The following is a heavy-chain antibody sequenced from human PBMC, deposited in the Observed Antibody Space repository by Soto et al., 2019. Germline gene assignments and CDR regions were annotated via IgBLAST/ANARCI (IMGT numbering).Heavy chain of an antibody. J-gene: IGHJ5*02. D-gene: IGHD4-4*01. CDR2: IYYNGRT. Sequence: SETLSLTCSFSVGSMSNYYWSCIRQAPGKGLEWIGYIYYNGRTNYNPSLKSRVTMSVDTSRNQFSLNLRSVTAADTAVYYCARDYSPELGTPSARVNRLEPWGQGRLFTVSS. CDR1: VGSMSNYY. CDR3: ARDYSPELGTPSARVNRLEP. V-gene: IGHV4-59*01.